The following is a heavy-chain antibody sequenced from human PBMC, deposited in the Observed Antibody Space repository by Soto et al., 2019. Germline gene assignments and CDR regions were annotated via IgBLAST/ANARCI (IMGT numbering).Heavy chain of an antibody. Sequence: EVQLLESGGNLGQPGGSLRLSCAASGFTFENFAMNWVRQAPGKGLEWLSTISARGGSKNYADSVKGRFIISRDNSKDSLYLQILSLRAEDAAVYYCAKGSGSTLGAAFLDFWGQGTLVTVSS. CDR3: AKGSGSTLGAAFLDF. V-gene: IGHV3-23*01. J-gene: IGHJ4*02. CDR1: GFTFENFA. D-gene: IGHD1-26*01. CDR2: ISARGGSK.